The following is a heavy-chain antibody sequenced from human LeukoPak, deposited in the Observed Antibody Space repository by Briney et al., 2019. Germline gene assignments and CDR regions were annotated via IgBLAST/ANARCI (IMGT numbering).Heavy chain of an antibody. Sequence: GGSLRLSCAASGFTFSSYAMHWIRQAPGKGLEYVSAISSNGGSTYYANSVKGRFTISRDNSKNTLYLQMGSLRAEDMAVYYCARVGYTSYYYYGMDVWGQGTTVTVSS. D-gene: IGHD6-13*01. CDR3: ARVGYTSYYYYGMDV. CDR2: ISSNGGST. CDR1: GFTFSSYA. J-gene: IGHJ6*02. V-gene: IGHV3-64*01.